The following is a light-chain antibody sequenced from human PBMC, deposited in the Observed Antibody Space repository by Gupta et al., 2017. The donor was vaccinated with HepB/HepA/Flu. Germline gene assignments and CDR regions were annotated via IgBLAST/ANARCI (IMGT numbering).Light chain of an antibody. CDR3: QSYDSLRGSGV. V-gene: IGLV1-40*01. CDR2: ENN. J-gene: IGLJ2*01. Sequence: QAVLTQPPSVSGAPGQKVTISCTGSSSNIGAIYDVPWYQQLPGTAPKFLIYENNNRPSGVPERFSVSKSGTSATLDITGLQAEDEADYYCQSYDSLRGSGVFGGGTRLTVL. CDR1: SSNIGAIYD.